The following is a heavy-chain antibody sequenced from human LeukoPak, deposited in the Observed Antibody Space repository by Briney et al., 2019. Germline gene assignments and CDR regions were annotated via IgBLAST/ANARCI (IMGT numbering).Heavy chain of an antibody. V-gene: IGHV4-30-2*01. D-gene: IGHD3-22*01. CDR3: ASTHTYYFDSGDYDYSYYGMDV. CDR2: IYHSGNT. J-gene: IGHJ6*02. Sequence: PSETLSLTCAVSGGSISSSGYSWSWIRQPPGKGLEWIGYIYHSGNTYYNPSLKSRVTISADRSKNQFSLKLSSVTAADTAVYYCASTHTYYFDSGDYDYSYYGMDVWGQGTTVTVSS. CDR1: GGSISSSGYS.